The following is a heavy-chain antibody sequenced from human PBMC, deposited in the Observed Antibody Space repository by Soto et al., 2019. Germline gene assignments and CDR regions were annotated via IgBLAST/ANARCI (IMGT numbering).Heavy chain of an antibody. CDR2: ISSSSSTI. V-gene: IGHV3-48*01. Sequence: EVQLVESGGGLVQPGGSLRLSCAASGFTFSSYSMNWVRQAPGKGLAWVSYISSSSSTIYYADSVKGRFTNSRDNAKNSLDLQMNSLRAEDTAVYYCARDHYDSSGYYENFDYWGQGTLVTVSS. CDR1: GFTFSSYS. CDR3: ARDHYDSSGYYENFDY. J-gene: IGHJ4*02. D-gene: IGHD3-22*01.